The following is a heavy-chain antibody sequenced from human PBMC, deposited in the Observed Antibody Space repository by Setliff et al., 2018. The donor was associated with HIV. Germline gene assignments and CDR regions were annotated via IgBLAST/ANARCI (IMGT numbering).Heavy chain of an antibody. V-gene: IGHV3-48*01. J-gene: IGHJ6*03. CDR3: ARDEDWKYADDYMDV. D-gene: IGHD1-7*01. CDR1: GFIFSTCS. Sequence: PGESLKISCAASGFIFSTCSMNWVRQAPGKGLEWVSSISSTSSTIYYADSVKGRFTISRDNAKKSLYLQMSSLRADDTAVYYCARDEDWKYADDYMDVWGKGTTVTVSS. CDR2: ISSTSSTI.